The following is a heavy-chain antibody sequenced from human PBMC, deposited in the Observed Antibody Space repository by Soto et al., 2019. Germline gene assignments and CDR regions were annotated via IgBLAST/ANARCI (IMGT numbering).Heavy chain of an antibody. CDR1: GGSISSSSYY. CDR3: ARLGGYSGYDPFDP. D-gene: IGHD5-12*01. V-gene: IGHV4-39*01. J-gene: IGHJ5*02. CDR2: IYYSGST. Sequence: SETLSLTCTVSGGSISSSSYYWGWIRQPPGKGLEWIGSIYYSGSTYYNPPLKSRVTISVDTSKNQFSLKLSSVTAADTAVYYCARLGGYSGYDPFDPWGQGTLVTVSS.